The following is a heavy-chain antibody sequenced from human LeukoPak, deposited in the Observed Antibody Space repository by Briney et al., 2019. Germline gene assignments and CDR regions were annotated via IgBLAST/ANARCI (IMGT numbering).Heavy chain of an antibody. V-gene: IGHV5-51*01. J-gene: IGHJ4*02. CDR1: GYTFTNYW. D-gene: IGHD2-21*02. CDR2: IHPGDSDT. CDR3: ARRDEVSMTAEFDY. Sequence: GASLKISCKGSGYTFTNYWIGWVRQMPGKGPEWMGIIHPGDSDTRYSPSFQGQVTISANKSISTAHLQWNSLKASDSAMYYCARRDEVSMTAEFDYWGQGTLVTVSS.